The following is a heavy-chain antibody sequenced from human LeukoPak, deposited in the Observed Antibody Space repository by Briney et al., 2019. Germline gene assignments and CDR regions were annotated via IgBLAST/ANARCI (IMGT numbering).Heavy chain of an antibody. D-gene: IGHD5-18*01. CDR1: GFTFDDYA. V-gene: IGHV3-43D*03. CDR3: AKDMGRRIQLWLPDY. J-gene: IGHJ4*02. Sequence: GGSLRLSCAASGFTFDDYAMHWVRQAPGKGLEWDSLISWDGGSTYYADSVKGRFTISRDNSKNSLYLQMNSLRAEDTALYYCAKDMGRRIQLWLPDYWGQGTLVTVSS. CDR2: ISWDGGST.